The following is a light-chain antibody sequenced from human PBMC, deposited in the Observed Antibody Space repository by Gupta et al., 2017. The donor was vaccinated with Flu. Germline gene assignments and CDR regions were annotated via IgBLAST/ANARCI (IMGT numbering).Light chain of an antibody. Sequence: ELVLTQSPGTLSLSPGESITVSCRASQSVSNNYVAWYQQNAGQAPRRLIYGASSRATAIPGRCSGSGSGTEFTLTISRVEPEDFAVYYCQQEGSPPIPFGGGTKVEIK. CDR3: QQEGSPPIP. CDR1: QSVSNNY. J-gene: IGKJ4*01. V-gene: IGKV3-20*01. CDR2: GAS.